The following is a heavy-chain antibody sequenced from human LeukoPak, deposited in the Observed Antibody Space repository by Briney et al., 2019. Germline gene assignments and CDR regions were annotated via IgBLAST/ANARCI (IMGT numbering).Heavy chain of an antibody. J-gene: IGHJ4*02. CDR2: IYSGGST. V-gene: IGHV3-66*01. Sequence: GGSLRLSCAASGFTVSSNCMSWVRQAPGKGLEWFSVIYSGGSTYYADSVKGRFTISRDNSKNTLYLQMNSLRAEDTAVYYCARSSSIAARYFDYWGQGTLVTVSS. D-gene: IGHD6-6*01. CDR1: GFTVSSNC. CDR3: ARSSSIAARYFDY.